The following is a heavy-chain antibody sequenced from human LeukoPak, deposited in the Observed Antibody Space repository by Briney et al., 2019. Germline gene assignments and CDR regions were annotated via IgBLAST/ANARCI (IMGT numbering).Heavy chain of an antibody. D-gene: IGHD2-21*02. CDR2: IYYSGST. V-gene: IGHV4-59*01. CDR3: AGSARRTAYCGGDCYSEY. J-gene: IGHJ4*02. CDR1: GGSISSYY. Sequence: NPSETLSLTCTVSGGSISSYYWSWIRQPPGKGLEWIGYIYYSGSTNYNPSLKSRVTISVDTSKNQFSLKLSSVTAADTAVYYCAGSARRTAYCGGDCYSEYWGQGTLVTVSS.